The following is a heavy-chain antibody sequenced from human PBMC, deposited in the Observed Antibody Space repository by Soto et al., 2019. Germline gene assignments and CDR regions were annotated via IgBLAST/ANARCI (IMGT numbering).Heavy chain of an antibody. V-gene: IGHV3-20*04. CDR2: IHWNGGGA. CDR1: GLTFSSYS. J-gene: IGHJ6*02. Sequence: GGSLRLSCAASGLTFSSYSMSWVRQAPGKRLEWVSGIHWNGGGAGYADSVKGRFTISRDNAKNSLYLQMNSRRAEDTALYYCARDEYYYGSGNPGMDVWGQGTTVTVSS. CDR3: ARDEYYYGSGNPGMDV. D-gene: IGHD3-10*01.